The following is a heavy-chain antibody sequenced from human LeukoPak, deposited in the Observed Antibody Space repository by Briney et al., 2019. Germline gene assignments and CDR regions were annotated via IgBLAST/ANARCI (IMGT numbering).Heavy chain of an antibody. Sequence: GASVKVSCKASGYTFTSYYMHWVRQAPGQGLEWMGIINPSGGSTSYAQKFQGRVTMTRDMSTSTVYMELSSLRSEDTAVYYCARDMATIECFDYWGQGTLVTVSP. CDR2: INPSGGST. CDR1: GYTFTSYY. J-gene: IGHJ4*02. V-gene: IGHV1-46*01. D-gene: IGHD5-24*01. CDR3: ARDMATIECFDY.